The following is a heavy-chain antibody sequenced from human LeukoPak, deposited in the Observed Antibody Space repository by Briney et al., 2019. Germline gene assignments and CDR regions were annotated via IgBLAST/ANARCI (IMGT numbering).Heavy chain of an antibody. CDR2: INSDGSST. J-gene: IGHJ4*02. V-gene: IGHV3-74*01. Sequence: GGSLRLSCAASGFAFSSYWMHWVRQAPGKGLVWVSRINSDGSSTSYADSVKGRFTISRDNAKNTLYLQMNSLRAEDTAVYYCARDDSIAAAGNWGQGTLVTVSS. D-gene: IGHD6-13*01. CDR1: GFAFSSYW. CDR3: ARDDSIAAAGN.